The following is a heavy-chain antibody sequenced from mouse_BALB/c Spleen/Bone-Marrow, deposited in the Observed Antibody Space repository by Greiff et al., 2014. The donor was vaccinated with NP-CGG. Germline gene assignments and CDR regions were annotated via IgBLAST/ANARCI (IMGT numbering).Heavy chain of an antibody. CDR2: ITSGGSST. CDR1: GFIFSSFG. CDR3: ARVPYY. Sequence: EVKLVESGGDLVKPGGSLKLSCAASGFIFSSFGMSWVRQTPDKRLEWVATITSGGSSTYYPDSLKGRLTISRDDAKNTLYLQMSSLKSEDTAMYYCARVPYYWGQGTTLTVSS. V-gene: IGHV5-6*01. J-gene: IGHJ2*01.